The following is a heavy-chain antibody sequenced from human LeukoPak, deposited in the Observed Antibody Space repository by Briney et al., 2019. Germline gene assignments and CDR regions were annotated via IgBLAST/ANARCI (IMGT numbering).Heavy chain of an antibody. CDR2: FDPEDGET. Sequence: ASVKVSCKVSGYTLTELSMHWVRQAPGKGLEWMGGFDPEDGETIYAQKFQGRVTMTEDTSTDTAYMELSSLRSEDTAVYYCATALIVVVPAAIGALDIWGQGTMVTVSS. D-gene: IGHD2-2*02. J-gene: IGHJ3*02. V-gene: IGHV1-24*01. CDR1: GYTLTELS. CDR3: ATALIVVVPAAIGALDI.